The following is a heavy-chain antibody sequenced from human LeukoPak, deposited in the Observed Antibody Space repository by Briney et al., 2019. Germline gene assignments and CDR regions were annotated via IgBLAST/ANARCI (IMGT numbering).Heavy chain of an antibody. V-gene: IGHV3-30*18. CDR2: ISYDGSNK. CDR3: AKELMVRGVRRDAFDI. J-gene: IGHJ3*02. D-gene: IGHD3-10*01. CDR1: GFTFSSYG. Sequence: GGSLRLSCAASGFTFSSYGMHWVRQAPGKGLEWVAVISYDGSNKYYADSVKGRFTISRDNSKNTLYLQMNSLRAEDTAVYYCAKELMVRGVRRDAFDIWGQGTMVTVSS.